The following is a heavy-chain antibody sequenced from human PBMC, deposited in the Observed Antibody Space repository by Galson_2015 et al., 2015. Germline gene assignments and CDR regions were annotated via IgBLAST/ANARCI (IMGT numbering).Heavy chain of an antibody. CDR2: IIPILGIT. CDR3: ARGGGDDSSGYYLGY. V-gene: IGHV1-69*02. J-gene: IGHJ4*02. Sequence: VKVSCKASGYTFITYTISWVRQAPGQGLEWMGRIIPILGITNYAQKFQGRVTITADKSTSTAYMELSSLRSEDTAVYYCARGGGDDSSGYYLGYWGQGTLVTVSS. D-gene: IGHD3-22*01. CDR1: GYTFITYT.